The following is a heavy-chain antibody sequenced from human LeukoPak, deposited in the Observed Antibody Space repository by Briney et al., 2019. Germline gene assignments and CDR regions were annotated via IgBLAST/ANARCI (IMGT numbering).Heavy chain of an antibody. CDR1: GFTFSSYG. D-gene: IGHD2-8*01. V-gene: IGHV3-30*18. Sequence: PGGSLRLSCAASGFTFSSYGMHWVRQAPGKGLEWAAVISYDGSNKYYADSVKGRFTISRDNSKNTLYLQMNSLKAEDTAVYYSAKNLGSNEGLVYPFDIWGQGTMVTVSS. CDR3: AKNLGSNEGLVYPFDI. CDR2: ISYDGSNK. J-gene: IGHJ3*02.